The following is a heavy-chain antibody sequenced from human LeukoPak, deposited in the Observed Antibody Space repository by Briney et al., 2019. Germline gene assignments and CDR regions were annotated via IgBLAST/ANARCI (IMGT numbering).Heavy chain of an antibody. CDR1: GFTFRNSA. CDR3: ARDQYSYAHAAH. D-gene: IGHD5-18*01. V-gene: IGHV3-23*01. CDR2: ISGSAGST. Sequence: GGSLRLSCAASGFTFRNSAMSWVRQAPGKGLEWVSAISGSAGSTYYGDSVKGRFTISRDNSKNTLHLQMDSLRAEDTAVYYCARDQYSYAHAAHWGQGTLVTVSS. J-gene: IGHJ4*02.